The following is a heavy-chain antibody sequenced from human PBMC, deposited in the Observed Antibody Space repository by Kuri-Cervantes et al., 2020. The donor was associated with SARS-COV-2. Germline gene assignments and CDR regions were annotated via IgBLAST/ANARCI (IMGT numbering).Heavy chain of an antibody. Sequence: SETLSLTCTVSGGSISSYYWSWIRQPPGKGLEWIGYIYYSGSTNYNPSLKSRLSLSVDTSKNQFSLKLSSVTAADTAVYYCAVRTLMVTGNWFDPWGQGTLVTVSS. CDR1: GGSISSYY. D-gene: IGHD2-21*02. CDR2: IYYSGST. CDR3: AVRTLMVTGNWFDP. V-gene: IGHV4-59*08. J-gene: IGHJ5*02.